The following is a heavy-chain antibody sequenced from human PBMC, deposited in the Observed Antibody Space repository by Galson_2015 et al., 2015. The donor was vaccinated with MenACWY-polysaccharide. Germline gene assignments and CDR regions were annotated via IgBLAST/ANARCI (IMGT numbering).Heavy chain of an antibody. CDR1: GFTFPSYV. V-gene: IGHV3-23*01. D-gene: IGHD3-22*01. CDR3: AKGGGFYDTSGYWN. CDR2: ISGSGGAT. Sequence: SLRLSCAASGFTFPSYVMTWLRQAPGTGLERVSAISGSGGATYYIDSVKGRFTISRDNSKNTVYLQMDSLRAEDTAIYYCAKGGGFYDTSGYWNWGQGTLVTVSS. J-gene: IGHJ4*02.